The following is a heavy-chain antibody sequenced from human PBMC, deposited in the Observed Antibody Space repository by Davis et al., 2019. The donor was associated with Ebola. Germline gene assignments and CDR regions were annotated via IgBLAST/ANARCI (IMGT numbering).Heavy chain of an antibody. V-gene: IGHV5-51*01. CDR2: IYPGDSDT. D-gene: IGHD1-26*01. Sequence: GGSLRLSCKGSGYSFTSYWIGWVRKMPGKGLEWMGIIYPGDSDTRSSPSFQGQCTFPADKSISTAYLQWSSLKASDTAMYYCASGWSGTMGYFDYWGQGTLVTVSS. J-gene: IGHJ4*02. CDR3: ASGWSGTMGYFDY. CDR1: GYSFTSYW.